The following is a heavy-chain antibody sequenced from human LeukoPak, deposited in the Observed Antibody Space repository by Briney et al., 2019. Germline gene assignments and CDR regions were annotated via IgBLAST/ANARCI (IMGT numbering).Heavy chain of an antibody. Sequence: GGSLRLSCAVSGFTFSTYSMNWVRQAPGKGLEWVSYISSRSSTIYYADSVKGRFTISRDNAKNSLYLQMNSLRDEDTAVYYCAKDSDYYHSSGYYYAYFQHWGQGTLVTVSS. V-gene: IGHV3-48*02. CDR2: ISSRSSTI. D-gene: IGHD3-22*01. CDR3: AKDSDYYHSSGYYYAYFQH. J-gene: IGHJ1*01. CDR1: GFTFSTYS.